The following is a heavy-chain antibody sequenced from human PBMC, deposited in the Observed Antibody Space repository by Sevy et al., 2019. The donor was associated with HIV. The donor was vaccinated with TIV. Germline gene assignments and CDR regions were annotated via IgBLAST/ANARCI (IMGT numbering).Heavy chain of an antibody. CDR3: ARSPPVPVVRGAPSWFDP. J-gene: IGHJ5*02. V-gene: IGHV4-34*01. D-gene: IGHD2-2*01. CDR2: INESGIT. Sequence: SETLSLTCAVHDGSFSGYYWNWIRQLPGKGLEWIGEINESGITYYNPSLKSRVTISVDTSKKQFCLKLNSVTAVDSAVYFCARSPPVPVVRGAPSWFDPWGQGTLVTVSS. CDR1: DGSFSGYY.